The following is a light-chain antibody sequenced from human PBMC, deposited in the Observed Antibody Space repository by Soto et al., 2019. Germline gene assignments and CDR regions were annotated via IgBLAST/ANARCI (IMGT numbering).Light chain of an antibody. J-gene: IGKJ1*01. CDR2: DAS. CDR3: QQRSNWPPT. Sequence: EIVLTQSPVTLSLSPGERATLSCRASQSVRTYLAWYQQKPGQAPRLLIYDASNRATGIPARFSGSGSGTDFTLTISSLEPEDFAVYYCQQRSNWPPTFGQGTKVDIK. V-gene: IGKV3-11*01. CDR1: QSVRTY.